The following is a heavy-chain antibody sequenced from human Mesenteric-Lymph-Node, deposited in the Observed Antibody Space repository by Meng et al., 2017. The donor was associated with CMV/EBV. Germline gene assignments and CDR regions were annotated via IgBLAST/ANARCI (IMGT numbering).Heavy chain of an antibody. J-gene: IGHJ4*02. CDR3: ARASTGPGGDFDY. V-gene: IGHV3-30*02. CDR2: IRYDGTNK. D-gene: IGHD4-17*01. Sequence: GGSLRLSCAVSGFTFSDYGMHWVRQAPGQGPEWVAFIRYDGTNKYYADSVKGRFTISRDNSKNTLYLQMNSLRAEDTAVYYCARASTGPGGDFDYWGQGTLVTVSS. CDR1: GFTFSDYG.